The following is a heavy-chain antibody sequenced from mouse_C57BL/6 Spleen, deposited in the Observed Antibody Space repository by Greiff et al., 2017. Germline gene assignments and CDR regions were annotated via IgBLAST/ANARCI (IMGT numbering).Heavy chain of an antibody. J-gene: IGHJ3*01. D-gene: IGHD2-4*01. Sequence: VQLQQSGPELVKPGASVKISCKASGYTFTDYYMNWVKQRHGKSLEWIGEIYPKNGGTSYNQKFKGKATLTVDKSSSTAYMAVRSVTSKDAAVEYCARVGVYYEYDEGFAYWGQGTMVTVSA. CDR1: GYTFTDYY. V-gene: IGHV1-26*01. CDR2: IYPKNGGT. CDR3: ARVGVYYEYDEGFAY.